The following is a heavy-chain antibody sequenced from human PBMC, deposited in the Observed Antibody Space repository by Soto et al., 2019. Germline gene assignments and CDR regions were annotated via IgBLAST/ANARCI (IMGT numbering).Heavy chain of an antibody. CDR3: VKEDDNYFFEY. D-gene: IGHD1-1*01. CDR1: GFTFSSRG. V-gene: IGHV3-30*18. J-gene: IGHJ4*02. CDR2: ISRAGNSR. Sequence: QVQLVESGGGVIQPGKSLRLACAASGFTFSSRGMHWVRQAPGKGLEWVAIISRAGNSRFYGGSVKGRFTISRDNSKDTLYLEMNNLLFEDTAVYYCVKEDDNYFFEYWGPGTLVTVSS.